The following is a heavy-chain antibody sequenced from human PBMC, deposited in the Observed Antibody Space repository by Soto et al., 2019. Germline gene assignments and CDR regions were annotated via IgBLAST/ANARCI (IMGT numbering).Heavy chain of an antibody. D-gene: IGHD3-3*01. CDR2: IRSKANSYAT. CDR1: GFTFSGSA. Sequence: GGSLRLSCAASGFTFSGSAMHWVRQASGKGLEWVGRIRSKANSYATAYAASVKGRFTISRDDSKNTAYLQMNSLKTEDTAGYYCTRHDSNYVFWGGPPPRSGMAVGGKGTTVTVSS. CDR3: TRHDSNYVFWGGPPPRSGMAV. J-gene: IGHJ6*04. V-gene: IGHV3-73*01.